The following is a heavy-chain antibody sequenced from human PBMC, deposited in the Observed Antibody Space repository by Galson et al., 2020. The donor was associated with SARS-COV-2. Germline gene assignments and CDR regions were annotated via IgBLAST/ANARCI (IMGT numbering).Heavy chain of an antibody. CDR3: ATIPNPTY. CDR1: GFTFSSYS. Sequence: GGSLRLSCAASGFTFSSYSMNWVRQAPGKGLEWVSYISSSSSTIYYADSVKGRFTISRDNAKNSLYLQMNSLRAEDTAVYYCATIPNPTYWGQGTLVTVSS. J-gene: IGHJ4*02. V-gene: IGHV3-48*01. CDR2: ISSSSSTI.